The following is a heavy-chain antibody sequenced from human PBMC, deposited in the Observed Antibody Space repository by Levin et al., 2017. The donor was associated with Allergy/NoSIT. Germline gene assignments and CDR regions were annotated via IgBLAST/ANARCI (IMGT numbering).Heavy chain of an antibody. CDR3: ARGKTVTGFDY. D-gene: IGHD4-17*01. V-gene: IGHV4-59*01. CDR1: GGSISSYY. CDR2: IYYSGST. Sequence: PGGSLRLSCTVSGGSISSYYWSWIRQPPGKGLEWIGYIYYSGSTNYNPSLKSRVTISVDTSKNQFSLKLSSVTAADTAVYYCARGKTVTGFDYWGQGTLVTVSS. J-gene: IGHJ4*02.